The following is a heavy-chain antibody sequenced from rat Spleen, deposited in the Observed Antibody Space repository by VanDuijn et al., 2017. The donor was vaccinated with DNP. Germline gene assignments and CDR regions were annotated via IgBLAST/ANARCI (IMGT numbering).Heavy chain of an antibody. CDR1: GFTFSNYY. CDR2: ITNSGGST. J-gene: IGHJ1*01. Sequence: EVQLVESGGGLVQPGRSMKLSCVASGFTFSNYYMAWVRQAPTKGLEWVASITNSGGSTYYRDSVRGRFTVSRDNTKSTLYLQMDSLRSEDTATYYCTRDSGDWYFDFWGPGTMVTVSS. CDR3: TRDSGDWYFDF. D-gene: IGHD1-1*01. V-gene: IGHV5-25*01.